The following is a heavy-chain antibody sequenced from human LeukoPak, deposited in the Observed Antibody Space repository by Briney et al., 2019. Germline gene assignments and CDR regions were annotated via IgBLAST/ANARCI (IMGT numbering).Heavy chain of an antibody. D-gene: IGHD3-10*01. Sequence: PGGSLRLSCAASGFTFRSFAMSWVRQAPGKGLEWVSVIYSGGSTYYADSVKGRFTISRDNSKNTLYLQMNSLRAEDTAVYYCRRYYGSGSYYDYYGMDVWGQGTTVTVSS. CDR1: GFTFRSFA. CDR2: IYSGGST. J-gene: IGHJ6*02. V-gene: IGHV3-53*01. CDR3: RRYYGSGSYYDYYGMDV.